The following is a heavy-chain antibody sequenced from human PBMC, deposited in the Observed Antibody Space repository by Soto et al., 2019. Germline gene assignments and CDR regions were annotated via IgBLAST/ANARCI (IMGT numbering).Heavy chain of an antibody. CDR1: GGSFSGYY. J-gene: IGHJ1*01. Sequence: SETLSLTCAVYGGSFSGYYWSWIRQPPGKGLEWIGEINHSGSTNYNPSLKSRVTISVDTSKNQFSLKLSSVTAADTAVYYCARPLGRGQQRLAGFQHWGQGTLVTVSS. CDR3: ARPLGRGQQRLAGFQH. V-gene: IGHV4-34*01. D-gene: IGHD6-25*01. CDR2: INHSGST.